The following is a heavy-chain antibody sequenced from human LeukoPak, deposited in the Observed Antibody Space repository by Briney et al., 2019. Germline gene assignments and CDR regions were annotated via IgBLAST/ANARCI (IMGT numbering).Heavy chain of an antibody. CDR3: ARMLDGSRRRGFDY. CDR2: IYYSGST. V-gene: IGHV4-59*01. Sequence: SETLSLTCSVSGGSISSYYWSWIRQPPGKGLDGIGNIYYSGSTNYNPSLKSRVTISVDTSKNQFSLKLSSVTAADTAVYYCARMLDGSRRRGFDYWGQGTLVTVSS. D-gene: IGHD5-24*01. J-gene: IGHJ4*02. CDR1: GGSISSYY.